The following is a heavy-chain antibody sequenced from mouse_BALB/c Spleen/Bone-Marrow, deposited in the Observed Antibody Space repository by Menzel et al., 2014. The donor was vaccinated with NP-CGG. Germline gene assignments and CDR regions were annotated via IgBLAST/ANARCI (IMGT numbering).Heavy chain of an antibody. CDR1: GYSFTGYN. D-gene: IGHD1-1*01. Sequence: VHVKQSGPELEKPGASVKISCKASGYSFTGYNMNWVKQSNGKSLEWIGNIVPYYGGTSYNQKFKGKATLTVDKSSSTPIMQLKILTSEHSAIYYCARRGGRYGGFDYWGQCTTLTVSS. CDR2: IVPYYGGT. CDR3: ARRGGRYGGFDY. V-gene: IGHV1S135*01. J-gene: IGHJ2*01.